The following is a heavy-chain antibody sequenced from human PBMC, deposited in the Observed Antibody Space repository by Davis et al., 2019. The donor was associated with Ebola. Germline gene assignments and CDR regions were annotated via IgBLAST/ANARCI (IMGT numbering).Heavy chain of an antibody. V-gene: IGHV3-73*01. D-gene: IGHD5-12*01. CDR2: IRSKANSYAT. J-gene: IGHJ4*02. CDR1: GFTFSGSA. Sequence: GESLKISCAASGFTFSGSAMHWVRQASGKGPAWVGRIRSKANSYATAYAASVKGRFTISRDDSKNTAYLQMNSLKTEDTAVYYCTSSSSLSGYDEDYWGQGTLVTVSS. CDR3: TSSSSLSGYDEDY.